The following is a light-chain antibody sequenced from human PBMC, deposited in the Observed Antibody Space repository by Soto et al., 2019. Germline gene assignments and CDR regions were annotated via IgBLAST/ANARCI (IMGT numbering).Light chain of an antibody. CDR3: QSYDSSLSAWV. Sequence: QLVLTQPPSVSGAPGQRVTISCTGNNSNIGAGYDVHWYQQLPGTAPKLLIYGNINRPSGVPDRFSGSKSGASVSLAITGLQVEDEADYYCQSYDSSLSAWVFGGGTKVTVL. CDR1: NSNIGAGYD. V-gene: IGLV1-40*01. J-gene: IGLJ2*01. CDR2: GNI.